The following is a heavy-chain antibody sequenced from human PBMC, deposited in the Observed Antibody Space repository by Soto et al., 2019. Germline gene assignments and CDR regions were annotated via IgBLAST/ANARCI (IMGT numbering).Heavy chain of an antibody. D-gene: IGHD3-3*01. CDR1: GYTFTSYD. CDR3: ARGRTYYDFWSGTPSYNWFDP. V-gene: IGHV1-8*01. CDR2: MNPKSGNT. Sequence: QVQLVQSGAEVKKPGASVKVSCKASGYTFTSYDINWVRQATGQGLEWMGWMNPKSGNTGYAQKFQGRVTMTRNTSISTAYKELRSLRSEDTAVYYCARGRTYYDFWSGTPSYNWFDPWGQGTMVTVSS. J-gene: IGHJ5*02.